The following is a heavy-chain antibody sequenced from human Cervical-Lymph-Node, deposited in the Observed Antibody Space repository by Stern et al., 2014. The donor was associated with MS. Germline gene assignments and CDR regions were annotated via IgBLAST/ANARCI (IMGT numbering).Heavy chain of an antibody. CDR2: ISLYNGNT. CDR3: ARWKDCYSGYYSGMDV. V-gene: IGHV1-18*01. J-gene: IGHJ6*02. D-gene: IGHD3-22*01. CDR1: GYTFTSYG. Sequence: QVQLEESGAEVKKPGASVKVSCRASGYTFTSYGISWVRQAPGQGLEWMGCISLYNGNTNYAPKLQGRITITADTSTTTPPMELRSLTSDDTAVYYCARWKDCYSGYYSGMDVWGQGTTVIVSS.